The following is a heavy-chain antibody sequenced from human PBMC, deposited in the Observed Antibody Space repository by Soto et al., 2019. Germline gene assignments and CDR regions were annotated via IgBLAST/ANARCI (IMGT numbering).Heavy chain of an antibody. CDR1: VGSISSSNW. J-gene: IGHJ4*02. Sequence: SDTLFPTYTVSVGSISSSNWWSWVRQPPGQGLEWIGEIYHSVSTNYNPSLKSRVTRSVDKSKNQFSLKLSSVTAADTAVYYCASYTNTYYDILTGYPLAYYFDYWGQGILVTVSS. CDR2: IYHSVST. D-gene: IGHD3-9*01. CDR3: ASYTNTYYDILTGYPLAYYFDY. V-gene: IGHV4-4*02.